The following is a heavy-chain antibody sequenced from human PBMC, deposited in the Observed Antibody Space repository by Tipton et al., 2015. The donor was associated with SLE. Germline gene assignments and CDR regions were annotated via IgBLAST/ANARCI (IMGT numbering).Heavy chain of an antibody. Sequence: QLVQSGAEVKKPGASVKVSCKASGYTFTSYGISWVRQALGQGLEWMGWISAYNGNTNYAQKLQGRVTMTTDTSTSTAYMGLRSLRSDDTAVDYCALRSKLELGGAFDNWGQGTMVTGSS. D-gene: IGHD1-7*01. CDR1: GYTFTSYG. CDR3: ALRSKLELGGAFDN. J-gene: IGHJ3*02. V-gene: IGHV1-18*01. CDR2: ISAYNGNT.